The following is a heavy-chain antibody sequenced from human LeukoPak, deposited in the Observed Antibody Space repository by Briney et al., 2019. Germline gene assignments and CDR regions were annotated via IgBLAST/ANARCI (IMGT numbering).Heavy chain of an antibody. CDR1: GFTFSSYA. D-gene: IGHD5-18*01. CDR3: AKDSIQLWYTPLWRY. CDR2: ISGSGGST. Sequence: RRSLRLSCAPSGFTFSSYAMSWVRQAPGRGLEWVSAISGSGGSTYYADSVKGRFNNSRDNSKNTLYLQMNSLRAEDTAVYYCAKDSIQLWYTPLWRYWGQGTLVTVSS. V-gene: IGHV3-23*01. J-gene: IGHJ4*02.